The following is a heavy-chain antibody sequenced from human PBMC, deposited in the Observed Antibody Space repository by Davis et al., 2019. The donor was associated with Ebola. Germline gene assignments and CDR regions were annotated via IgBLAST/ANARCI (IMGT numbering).Heavy chain of an antibody. CDR1: GFTFDDYG. D-gene: IGHD3-10*01. CDR3: ARSRGFDSLYYFDY. CDR2: INWNGGST. Sequence: PGGSLRLSCAASGFTFDDYGMSWVRQAPGKGLEWVSGINWNGGSTGYADSVKGRFTISRDNAKNSLYLQMNSLRAEDTAVYYCARSRGFDSLYYFDYWGQGTLVTVSS. V-gene: IGHV3-20*04. J-gene: IGHJ4*02.